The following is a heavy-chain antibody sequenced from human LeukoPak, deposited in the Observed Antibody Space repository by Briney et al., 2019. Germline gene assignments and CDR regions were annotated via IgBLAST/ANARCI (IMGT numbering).Heavy chain of an antibody. CDR3: AKDLSGYGPYWYFDL. D-gene: IGHD6-25*01. CDR2: ISGSVGTI. J-gene: IGHJ2*01. V-gene: IGHV3-23*01. CDR1: GFTFSSYG. Sequence: GGTLRLSCAASGFTFSSYGMSWVRQAPGKGLEWVSSISGSVGTIYYADSVKGRFTISRDNSKNTLYLQMNNLRAEDSAVYYCAKDLSGYGPYWYFDLWGRGTLVTVSS.